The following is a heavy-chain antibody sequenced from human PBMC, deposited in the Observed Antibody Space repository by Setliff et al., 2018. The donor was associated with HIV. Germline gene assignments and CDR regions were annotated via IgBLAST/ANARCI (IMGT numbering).Heavy chain of an antibody. V-gene: IGHV1-2*06. CDR3: AKQGYSDSLYAFDV. CDR2: IHPNTGST. CDR1: GYTFTADD. J-gene: IGHJ3*01. D-gene: IGHD1-26*01. Sequence: ASVKVSCKTSGYTFTADDIYWVRQAPGHGLELMGRIHPNTGSTNYLQEFQGRVTITRDTSMSTVYMALTGLTSDDTAVYYCAKQGYSDSLYAFDVWGQGTMVTVSS.